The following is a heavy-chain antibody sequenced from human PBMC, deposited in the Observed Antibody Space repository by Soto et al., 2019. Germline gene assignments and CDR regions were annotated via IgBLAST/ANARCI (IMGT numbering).Heavy chain of an antibody. CDR3: ARGHSTDCSNGVCSFFYNHEMDV. CDR2: INPKSGGT. CDR1: GYSFTDYH. Sequence: QVQLVQSGAEVKKPGASGRVSCKASGYSFTDYHIHWVRQAPGQGLEWLGRINPKSGGTSTAQKFQGWVTMTKDRSISTVYMELTRLRSDDTAVYFCARGHSTDCSNGVCSFFYNHEMDVWGQGTTVTVSS. D-gene: IGHD2-8*01. J-gene: IGHJ6*02. V-gene: IGHV1-2*04.